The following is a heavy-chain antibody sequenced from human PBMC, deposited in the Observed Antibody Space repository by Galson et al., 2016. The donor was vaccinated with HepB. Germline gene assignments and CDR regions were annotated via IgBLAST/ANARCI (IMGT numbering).Heavy chain of an antibody. D-gene: IGHD2-15*01. Sequence: SLRLSCAASGFTVSGTYMSWARQAPGKGLQWVSSLFSSGASFYTESLRGRFTISRDNAKNSLFLQMNSLRAEDTAVYHCEGYCDTGSCYGAEYWGRGTLVTVSS. CDR1: GFTVSGTY. CDR2: LFSSGAS. CDR3: EGYCDTGSCYGAEY. J-gene: IGHJ4*02. V-gene: IGHV3-69-1*01.